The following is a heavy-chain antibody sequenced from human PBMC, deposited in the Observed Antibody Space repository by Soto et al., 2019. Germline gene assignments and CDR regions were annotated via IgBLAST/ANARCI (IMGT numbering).Heavy chain of an antibody. CDR2: INHSGST. CDR3: AARLADNSGYDPRPFDY. J-gene: IGHJ4*02. V-gene: IGHV4-34*01. D-gene: IGHD5-12*01. CDR1: VGSFSGYY. Sequence: SETLSLTCAVYVGSFSGYYWSWIRQPPGKGLEWIGEINHSGSTNYNPSLKSRVTISVDTSKNQFSLKLSSVTAADTAVYYCAARLADNSGYDPRPFDYWGQGTLVTVSS.